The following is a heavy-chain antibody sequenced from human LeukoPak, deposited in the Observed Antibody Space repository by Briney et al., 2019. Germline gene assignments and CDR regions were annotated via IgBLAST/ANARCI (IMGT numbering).Heavy chain of an antibody. Sequence: GGSLRLSCAASGFNFSDYWMDWVRQAPGKGMEWVANINQDGSEQYYVDSVKGRFTISRDNAKNSLYLQMNSLRVDDTAVYYCSRSLDYWGQGALVTVSS. J-gene: IGHJ4*02. V-gene: IGHV3-7*01. CDR2: INQDGSEQ. CDR1: GFNFSDYW. CDR3: SRSLDY.